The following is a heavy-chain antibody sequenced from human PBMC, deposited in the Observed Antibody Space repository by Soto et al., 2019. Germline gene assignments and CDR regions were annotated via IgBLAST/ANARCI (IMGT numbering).Heavy chain of an antibody. CDR2: IDPSDSYT. J-gene: IGHJ6*02. V-gene: IGHV5-10-1*01. Sequence: GESLKISCKGSGYSFTSYWISWVRQMPGKGLEWMGRIDPSDSYTNYSPSFQGHVTISADKSISTAYLQWSSLKASDTAMYYCASHLSTMVRGALGGMDVWAKGPRSPSP. D-gene: IGHD3-10*01. CDR1: GYSFTSYW. CDR3: ASHLSTMVRGALGGMDV.